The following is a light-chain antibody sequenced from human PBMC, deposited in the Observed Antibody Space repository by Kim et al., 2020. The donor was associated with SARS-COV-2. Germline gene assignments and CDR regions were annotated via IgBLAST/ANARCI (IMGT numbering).Light chain of an antibody. J-gene: IGLJ1*01. CDR3: ISYTTSTTLFYV. Sequence: FTISCTGTTSDVGGHNYVSWYQQYPGKAPKLMIYDVTNRPSGVSNRFSGSKSGNTASLTISGLQSEDEADYYCISYTTSTTLFYVFGTGTKVTVL. CDR1: TSDVGGHNY. CDR2: DVT. V-gene: IGLV2-14*03.